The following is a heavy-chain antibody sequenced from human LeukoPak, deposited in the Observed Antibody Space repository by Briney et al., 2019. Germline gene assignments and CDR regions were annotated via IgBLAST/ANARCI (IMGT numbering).Heavy chain of an antibody. CDR2: IYCSGNT. CDR1: GGSISSYD. CDR3: AGGGGGRWVAFDI. Sequence: SETLSLTCAVSGGSISSYDWSWVRQPPGKGLEWIGYIYCSGNTNYNHSLRSRFTISVDTSKNQFSLKLSSVTAADTAMYYCAGGGGGRWVAFDIWGQGTMVTVSS. V-gene: IGHV4-59*01. J-gene: IGHJ3*02. D-gene: IGHD2-21*01.